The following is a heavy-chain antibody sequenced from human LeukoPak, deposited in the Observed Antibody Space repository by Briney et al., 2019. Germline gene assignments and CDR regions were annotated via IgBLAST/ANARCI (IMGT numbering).Heavy chain of an antibody. J-gene: IGHJ4*02. V-gene: IGHV1-2*02. Sequence: ASVKVSCKASGYTFTGYYMHWVRQAPGQGLEGMGWINPNSGGTNYAQKFQGRVTMTRDTSISTAYMELSRLRSDDTAVYYCARARGRYSSGWYYFDYWGQGTLVTVSS. CDR2: INPNSGGT. D-gene: IGHD6-19*01. CDR1: GYTFTGYY. CDR3: ARARGRYSSGWYYFDY.